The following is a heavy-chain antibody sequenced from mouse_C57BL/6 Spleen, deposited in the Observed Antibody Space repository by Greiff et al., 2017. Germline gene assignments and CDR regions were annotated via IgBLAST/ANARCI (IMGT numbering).Heavy chain of an antibody. Sequence: QVQLQQSGAELVKPGASVKMSCKASGYTFTSYWITWVKQRPGQGLEWIGDIYPGSGSTNYNEKFKSKATLTVDTSSSTAYMQLSSLTSEDSAVYYCARGGGGYDRDAMDYWGQGTSVTGSS. CDR3: ARGGGGYDRDAMDY. V-gene: IGHV1-55*01. D-gene: IGHD2-2*01. CDR1: GYTFTSYW. J-gene: IGHJ4*01. CDR2: IYPGSGST.